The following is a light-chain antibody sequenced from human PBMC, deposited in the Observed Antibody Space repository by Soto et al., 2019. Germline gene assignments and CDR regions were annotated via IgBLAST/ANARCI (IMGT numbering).Light chain of an antibody. CDR2: EVS. J-gene: IGLJ3*02. V-gene: IGLV2-14*01. Sequence: SALTQPASVSGSPGQSITLSCTGTSSDVGGYNFVSWYQQHPGKAPRLIIYEVSSRPSGVSYRFSGSKSGNTASLTISGLQAEDEADYYCSSYTLRNTLVLFGGGTKLTVL. CDR1: SSDVGGYNF. CDR3: SSYTLRNTLVL.